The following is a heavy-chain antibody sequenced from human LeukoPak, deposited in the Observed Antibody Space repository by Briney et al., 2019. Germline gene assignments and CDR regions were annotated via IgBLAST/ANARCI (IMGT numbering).Heavy chain of an antibody. CDR3: TRDTGDGFDY. V-gene: IGHV3-49*04. CDR1: GFTFGDYA. D-gene: IGHD7-27*01. CDR2: IRSKAYGGTT. J-gene: IGHJ4*02. Sequence: GGSLRLSCTASGFTFGDYAMSWVRQAPGKGLEWVGFIRSKAYGGTTEYAASVKGRFTISRDDSKSIAYLQMNGLKTEDTAVYYCTRDTGDGFDYWGQGTLVTVSS.